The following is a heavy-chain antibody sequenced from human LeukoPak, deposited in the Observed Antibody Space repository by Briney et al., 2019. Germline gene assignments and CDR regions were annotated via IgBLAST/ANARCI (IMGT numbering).Heavy chain of an antibody. D-gene: IGHD2/OR15-2a*01. Sequence: GGSLRLSCAASGFTFSSYAMHWVRQAPGKGLEWVANIKQDGSEKHHAASVKGRFTISRDNAKNSLALQMNSLRAEDTAVYYCVKNWDYWGQGTLVTVSS. CDR3: VKNWDY. CDR1: GFTFSSYA. J-gene: IGHJ4*02. CDR2: IKQDGSEK. V-gene: IGHV3-7*01.